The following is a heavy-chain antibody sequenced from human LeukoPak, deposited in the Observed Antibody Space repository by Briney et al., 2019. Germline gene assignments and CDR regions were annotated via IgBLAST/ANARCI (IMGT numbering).Heavy chain of an antibody. Sequence: ASVKVSCKASGYTFTSYGISWVRQAPGQGLEWMGWISAYNGNTNYAQKLLGRVTMTTDTSTSTAYMELRSLRSDDTAVYYCARVLDSTKIPPNWFDPWGQGTLVTVSS. CDR1: GYTFTSYG. V-gene: IGHV1-18*01. D-gene: IGHD2-2*03. CDR3: ARVLDSTKIPPNWFDP. J-gene: IGHJ5*02. CDR2: ISAYNGNT.